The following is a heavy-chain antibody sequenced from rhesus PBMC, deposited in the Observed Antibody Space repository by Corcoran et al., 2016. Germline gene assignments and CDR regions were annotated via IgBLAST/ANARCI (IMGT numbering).Heavy chain of an antibody. Sequence: QVQLQESGPGLVKPSETLSLTCAVSGGSISSNYWSWIRQPPWKGLEWIGYISGMSGSTYSNSSLKSRVTISADTSKNQFSLKLSSVTDADTAVYYCARGSRYFDYWGQGVLVTVSS. D-gene: IGHD2-39*01. V-gene: IGHV4-165*01. CDR1: GGSISSNY. J-gene: IGHJ4*01. CDR2: ISGMSGST. CDR3: ARGSRYFDY.